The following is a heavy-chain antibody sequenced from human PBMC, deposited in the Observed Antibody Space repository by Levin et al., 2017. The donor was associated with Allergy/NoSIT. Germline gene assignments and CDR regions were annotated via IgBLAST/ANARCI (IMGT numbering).Heavy chain of an antibody. V-gene: IGHV3-23*01. J-gene: IGHJ3*02. CDR3: AKVVGSSSSLDAFDI. CDR1: GFTFSSYA. D-gene: IGHD6-6*01. Sequence: GESLKISCAASGFTFSSYAMSWVRQAPGKGLEWVSAISGSGGSTYYADSVKGRFTISRDNSKNTLYLQMNSLRAEDTAVYYCAKVVGSSSSLDAFDIWGQGTMVTVSS. CDR2: ISGSGGST.